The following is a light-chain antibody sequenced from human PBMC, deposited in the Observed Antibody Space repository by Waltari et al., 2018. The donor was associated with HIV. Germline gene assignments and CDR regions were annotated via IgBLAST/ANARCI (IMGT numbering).Light chain of an antibody. J-gene: IGLJ3*02. CDR3: AAWDDSLSGPWV. CDR1: SSNTGINY. Sequence: QSVLTQPPSVSGPPRQRVSISCSASSSNTGINYVYWNQQLPGTAPKLLIYRNNQRPSGGPDRFSGSKSGTSASLAISGLRSEDEADYYCAAWDDSLSGPWVFGGGTKLTVL. V-gene: IGLV1-47*01. CDR2: RNN.